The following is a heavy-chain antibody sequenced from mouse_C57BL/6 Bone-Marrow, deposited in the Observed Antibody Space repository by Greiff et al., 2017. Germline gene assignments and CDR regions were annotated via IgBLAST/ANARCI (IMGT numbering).Heavy chain of an antibody. J-gene: IGHJ3*01. CDR2: IYPGSGST. V-gene: IGHV1-55*01. D-gene: IGHD2-4*01. CDR3: AREGIYYEYSWCAY. CDR1: GYTFTSYW. Sequence: QVQLQQPGAELVKPGASVKMSCKASGYTFTSYWITWVKQRPGQGLEWIGDIYPGSGSTNYNEKFKSKATLTVDTSSSTAYMQLSSLTSEDSAVYYCAREGIYYEYSWCAYWGEEALVTVSA.